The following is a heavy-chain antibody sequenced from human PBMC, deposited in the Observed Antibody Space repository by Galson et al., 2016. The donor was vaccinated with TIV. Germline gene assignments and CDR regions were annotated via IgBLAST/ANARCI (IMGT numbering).Heavy chain of an antibody. J-gene: IGHJ6*02. V-gene: IGHV3-66*02. Sequence: SLRLSCAASEITVSRNYMSWVRQAPGGGLEWVSTIYSGGDTYYADSVKGRFTISRDNSKNTLYLQMSGLRTEDTAVYHCARDRFFDASGYYYYYYGMDVWGQGTTVIVSS. D-gene: IGHD3-22*01. CDR3: ARDRFFDASGYYYYYYGMDV. CDR1: EITVSRNY. CDR2: IYSGGDT.